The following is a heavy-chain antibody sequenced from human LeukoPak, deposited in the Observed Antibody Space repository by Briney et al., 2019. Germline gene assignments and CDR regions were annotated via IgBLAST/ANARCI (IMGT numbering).Heavy chain of an antibody. V-gene: IGHV3-23*01. CDR3: AKCMSGSGVCLNFDS. CDR2: ISSGDSST. D-gene: IGHD2-21*02. CDR1: GFTFTTYA. J-gene: IGHJ4*02. Sequence: PGGSLRLSCEASGFTFTTYAMSWVRQAPGKGLQWVSGISSGDSSTYCTDSVKGRFTISRDNSKNTLYLQIDSLRAEDTAVYYCAKCMSGSGVCLNFDSWGQGILVTVSS.